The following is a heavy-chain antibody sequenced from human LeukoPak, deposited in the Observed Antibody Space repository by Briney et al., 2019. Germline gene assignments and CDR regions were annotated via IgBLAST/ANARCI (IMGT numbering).Heavy chain of an antibody. J-gene: IGHJ4*02. CDR2: ISTSSNYI. CDR1: GFTFSSYS. D-gene: IGHD5-18*01. V-gene: IGHV3-21*01. CDR3: ARGRLDTAMVFDY. Sequence: GGSLRLSCAASGFTFSSYSMSWVRQAPGKGLGWVSYISTSSNYIYYADSVKGRFTISRDNAKNSLYPQMNSLRAEDTAVYYCARGRLDTAMVFDYWGQGTLVTVSS.